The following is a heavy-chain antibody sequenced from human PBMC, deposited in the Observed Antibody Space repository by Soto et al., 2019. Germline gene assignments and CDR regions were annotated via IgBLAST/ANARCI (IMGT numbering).Heavy chain of an antibody. J-gene: IGHJ4*02. CDR1: GYTFSDYY. Sequence: QVQLVESGGDLVKPGGSLRLSCAASGYTFSDYYLSWIRQAPGKGLEWISYIDTSSTKIYYADSVRGPFTISRDNGKNSLFLEMNNLRVEDTAVYFCASHYDLWTGYLSPVDYWGRGTLVTVSS. V-gene: IGHV3-11*01. CDR3: ASHYDLWTGYLSPVDY. CDR2: IDTSSTKI. D-gene: IGHD3-3*01.